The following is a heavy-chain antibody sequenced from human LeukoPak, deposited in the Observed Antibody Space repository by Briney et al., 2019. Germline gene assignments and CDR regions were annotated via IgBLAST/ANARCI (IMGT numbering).Heavy chain of an antibody. D-gene: IGHD3-16*01. Sequence: SETLSLTCAVYGGSFSGYYWSWIRQPPGKGLEWIGEINHSGSTNYNPSLKSRVTISVDTSKNQFSLKLNSVTAADTAVYYCARVILGYYYYMDVWGKGTTVTISS. CDR3: ARVILGYYYYMDV. CDR1: GGSFSGYY. CDR2: INHSGST. J-gene: IGHJ6*03. V-gene: IGHV4-34*01.